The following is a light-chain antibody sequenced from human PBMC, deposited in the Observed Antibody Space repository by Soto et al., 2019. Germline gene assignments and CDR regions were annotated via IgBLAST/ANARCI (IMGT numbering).Light chain of an antibody. Sequence: EVVLTQSPGTLSLSRCERATLSCRASERIHSAYLGWYQQKPGQAPRLLIYGTSSRATGIPDRFSGSGSGTDFTLTISSLQSEDFAVYYCQQYNNWPRTFGQGTKVDIK. CDR3: QQYNNWPRT. V-gene: IGKV3-20*01. CDR1: ERIHSAY. CDR2: GTS. J-gene: IGKJ1*01.